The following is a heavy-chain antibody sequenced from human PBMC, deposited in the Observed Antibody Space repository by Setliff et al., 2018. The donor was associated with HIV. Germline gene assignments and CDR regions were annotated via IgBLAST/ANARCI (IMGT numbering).Heavy chain of an antibody. Sequence: AGGSLRLSCAASGFTFDDYGMSWVRQAPGKGLEWVSGINWNGGSTGYADSVKGRFTISRDNAKNSLYLQMNSLRAEDTALYHCAREKFTFTVVRGVIDSWGQGTLVTVSS. V-gene: IGHV3-20*01. CDR3: AREKFTFTVVRGVIDS. CDR1: GFTFDDYG. J-gene: IGHJ4*02. CDR2: INWNGGST. D-gene: IGHD3-10*01.